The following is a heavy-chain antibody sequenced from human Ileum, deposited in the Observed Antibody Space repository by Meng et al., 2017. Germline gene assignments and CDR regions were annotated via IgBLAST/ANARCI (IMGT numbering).Heavy chain of an antibody. CDR1: GYTFTTYG. CDR3: AREGAYNGGDY. CDR2: MNTDKANT. Sequence: QVQLVQSGAGVKKPGASGKGSCKASGYTFTTYGISWVRQAPGQGLEWMGWMNTDKANTNYAQKFQGRVTMTRDTSTSTVYMELRSLRSDDTAVYYCAREGAYNGGDYWGQGTLVTVSS. D-gene: IGHD1-1*01. V-gene: IGHV1-18*01. J-gene: IGHJ4*02.